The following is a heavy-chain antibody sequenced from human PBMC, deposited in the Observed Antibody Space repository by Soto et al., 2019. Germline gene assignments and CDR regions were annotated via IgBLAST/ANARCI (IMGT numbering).Heavy chain of an antibody. D-gene: IGHD3-10*01. CDR1: GYTFTSYG. Sequence: QVQLVQSGAEVKKPGASVQVSCKASGYTFTSYGISWVRQALGKGLEWMGGISAYKGNTHYAQKLQGRVTMTTDTSRSTAYMELRSLGSDDTAVYYCARSGHNGVLWFGELFGGMDVWGQGTTVTVSS. J-gene: IGHJ6*02. CDR3: ARSGHNGVLWFGELFGGMDV. V-gene: IGHV1-18*01. CDR2: ISAYKGNT.